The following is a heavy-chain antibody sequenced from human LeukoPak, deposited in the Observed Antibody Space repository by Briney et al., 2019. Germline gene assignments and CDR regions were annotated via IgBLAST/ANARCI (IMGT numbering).Heavy chain of an antibody. CDR1: GYTFTGYY. Sequence: VASVKVSCKASGYTFTGYYMHWVRQAPGQGLEWMGWINPNSGGTNYAQKFQGRATMTRDTSISTAYMELSRLRSDDTAVYYCARDSGERGSGSYLIAYWGQGTLVTVSS. J-gene: IGHJ4*02. CDR3: ARDSGERGSGSYLIAY. CDR2: INPNSGGT. V-gene: IGHV1-2*02. D-gene: IGHD3-10*01.